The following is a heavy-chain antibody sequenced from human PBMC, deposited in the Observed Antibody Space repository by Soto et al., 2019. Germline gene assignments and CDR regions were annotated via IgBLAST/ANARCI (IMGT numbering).Heavy chain of an antibody. D-gene: IGHD3-16*01. CDR1: GGSISNSSYY. Sequence: QLQLQESGPGLVKPSETLSLTCTVSGGSISNSSYYWGWIRQPPGKGLEWIVSIYYSGYTYYNPSLKSRVTISVDTSKNQFSLKLSSVTAADTAVYYCARHNGPLYVGYYYDMDVWGQGTTVTVSS. CDR3: ARHNGPLYVGYYYDMDV. CDR2: IYYSGYT. V-gene: IGHV4-39*01. J-gene: IGHJ6*02.